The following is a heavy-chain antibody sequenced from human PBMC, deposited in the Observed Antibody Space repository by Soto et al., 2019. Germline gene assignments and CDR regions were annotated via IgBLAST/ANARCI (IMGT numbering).Heavy chain of an antibody. J-gene: IGHJ3*02. D-gene: IGHD3-3*01. CDR3: AKDRGTIIGVAIGDAFDI. CDR2: ISGSGGST. V-gene: IGHV3-23*01. CDR1: GFTFSSYA. Sequence: EVQLLECGGGLVQPGGSLRLSCAASGFTFSSYAMSWVRQAPGKGLEWVSAISGSGGSTYYADSVKGRFTISRDNSKNTLYLQMNSLRAEDTAVYYCAKDRGTIIGVAIGDAFDIWGQGTMVTVSS.